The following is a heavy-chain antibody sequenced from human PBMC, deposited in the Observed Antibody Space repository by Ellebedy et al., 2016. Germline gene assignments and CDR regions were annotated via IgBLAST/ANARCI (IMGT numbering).Heavy chain of an antibody. D-gene: IGHD3-22*01. Sequence: SETLSLTXTVSGGSISSYYWSWIRQPPGKGLEWIGYIYYSGSTNYNASLKSRVTISVDTSKNQFSLKLSSVTAADTAVYYCATFLYDSSGYQDYWGQGTLVTVSS. J-gene: IGHJ4*02. CDR2: IYYSGST. CDR1: GGSISSYY. CDR3: ATFLYDSSGYQDY. V-gene: IGHV4-59*13.